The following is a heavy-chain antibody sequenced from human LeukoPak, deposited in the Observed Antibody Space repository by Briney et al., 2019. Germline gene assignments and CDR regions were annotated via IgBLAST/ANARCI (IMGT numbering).Heavy chain of an antibody. D-gene: IGHD3-9*01. CDR1: GFTFSRYA. J-gene: IGHJ4*02. V-gene: IGHV3-23*01. CDR3: AKDRYYDILTGYPDY. CDR2: ISGSGGST. Sequence: GGSLRLSCAASGFTFSRYAMSWVRQAPGKGLEWVSAISGSGGSTYYADSVKGRFTISRYNSKNTLYLQMNSLRAEDTAVYYCAKDRYYDILTGYPDYWGQGTLVTASS.